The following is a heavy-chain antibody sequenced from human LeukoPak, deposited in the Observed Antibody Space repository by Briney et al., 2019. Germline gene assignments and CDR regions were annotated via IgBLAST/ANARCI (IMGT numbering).Heavy chain of an antibody. V-gene: IGHV4-34*01. J-gene: IGHJ5*02. D-gene: IGHD3-22*01. Sequence: PSETLSLTCAVYGGSFSGYYWSWIRQPPGKGLEWIGEINHSGSTNYNPSLKGRVTISVDTSKNQFSLKLSSVTAADTAVFYCARRTYYYDSSGYYYYNWFDPWGQGTLVTVSS. CDR1: GGSFSGYY. CDR3: ARRTYYYDSSGYYYYNWFDP. CDR2: INHSGST.